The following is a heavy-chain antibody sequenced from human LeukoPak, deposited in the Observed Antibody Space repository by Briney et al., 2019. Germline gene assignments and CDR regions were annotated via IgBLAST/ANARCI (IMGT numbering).Heavy chain of an antibody. J-gene: IGHJ4*02. CDR1: GFTLRSYG. CDR3: ANMEWELPSDY. CDR2: ISYDGSNK. Sequence: GRPLRLSCAASGFTLRSYGMHWVRQAPGKGLEWVAVISYDGSNKYYADSVKGRFTISRDNSKNTLYLQMNSLRADDTAVYYCANMEWELPSDYWGQGTLVTVSS. V-gene: IGHV3-30*18. D-gene: IGHD1-26*01.